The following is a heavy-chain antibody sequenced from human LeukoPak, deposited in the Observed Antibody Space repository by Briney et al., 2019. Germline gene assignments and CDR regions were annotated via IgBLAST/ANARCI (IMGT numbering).Heavy chain of an antibody. Sequence: ASVKVSCKASGYTFTSYFMHWMRQAPGQGPEWMGIINPRGGSTDYSQKFQDRLTMTSDTSTSTVYMELNSLRSEDTAVYFCARVGVTAATADYWGQGTLVTVSS. D-gene: IGHD6-25*01. J-gene: IGHJ4*02. CDR3: ARVGVTAATADY. CDR2: INPRGGST. V-gene: IGHV1-46*01. CDR1: GYTFTSYF.